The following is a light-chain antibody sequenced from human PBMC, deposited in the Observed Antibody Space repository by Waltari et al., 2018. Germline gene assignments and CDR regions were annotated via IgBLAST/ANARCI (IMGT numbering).Light chain of an antibody. CDR3: QQTYNILPLA. CDR2: GAS. V-gene: IGKV1-39*01. J-gene: IGKJ4*01. Sequence: DIQMTQSPSSLSASVGDRITITCRASQSVSTCLNWYQQKPGKAPNLLIYGASTLQSWVPSRFSGSGFGTDFTLTIDGLQPEDFATYYCQQTYNILPLAFGGGTRVEIK. CDR1: QSVSTC.